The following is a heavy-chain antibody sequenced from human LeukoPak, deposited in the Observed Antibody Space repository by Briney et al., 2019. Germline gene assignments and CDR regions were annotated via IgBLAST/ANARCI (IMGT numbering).Heavy chain of an antibody. V-gene: IGHV3-30*03. CDR2: ISDDGKTT. Sequence: PGRSLRLSCVGSGFTFSSFGTHWVRQAPGKGLEWVAVISDDGKTTYYADSVKGRFTISRENSKNALYLQMNSLRDEDTAVYYCARDLSPRDSSGYYDYWGQGTLVTVSS. CDR1: GFTFSSFG. CDR3: ARDLSPRDSSGYYDY. J-gene: IGHJ4*02. D-gene: IGHD3-22*01.